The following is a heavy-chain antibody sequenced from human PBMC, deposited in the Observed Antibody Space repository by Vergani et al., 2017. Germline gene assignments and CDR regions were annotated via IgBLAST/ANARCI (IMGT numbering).Heavy chain of an antibody. J-gene: IGHJ4*02. CDR1: GFTFSSYS. V-gene: IGHV3-48*01. Sequence: EVQLVESGGGLVQPGGSLRLSCAASGFTFSSYSMNWVRQAPGKGLEWVSYISSSSSTIYYADSVKGRFTISRDNAKNSLYLQLNSLRAEDTAVYYCASLLHIAVAGTWGDFDYWGQGTLVTVSS. CDR3: ASLLHIAVAGTWGDFDY. CDR2: ISSSSSTI. D-gene: IGHD6-19*01.